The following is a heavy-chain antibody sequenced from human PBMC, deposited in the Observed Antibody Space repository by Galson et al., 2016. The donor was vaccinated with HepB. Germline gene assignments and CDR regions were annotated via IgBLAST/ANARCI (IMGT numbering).Heavy chain of an antibody. CDR3: ARASNLGSSYYYGIDV. Sequence: SLRLSCAASGFSFSGYGMHWVRQAPGKGLEWVAVIWFDGSKKYYLDSVKGRFTISRDNFNNTLYLQMNSLRVEDTALYYCARASNLGSSYYYGIDVWGQGTAVTVSS. D-gene: IGHD1-26*01. J-gene: IGHJ6*02. V-gene: IGHV3-33*01. CDR1: GFSFSGYG. CDR2: IWFDGSKK.